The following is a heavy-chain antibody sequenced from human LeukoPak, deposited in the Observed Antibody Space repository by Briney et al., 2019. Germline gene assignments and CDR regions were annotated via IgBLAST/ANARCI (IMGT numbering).Heavy chain of an antibody. D-gene: IGHD6-19*01. Sequence: GGSLRLSCAASGFTFGSYGMHWVRQAPGKGLEWVAVISYDGSNKYYADSVKGRFTISRDNSKNTLYLQMNSLRAEDTAVYYCAKDPGYSSGWYDYYFDYWGQGTLVTVSS. CDR2: ISYDGSNK. CDR1: GFTFGSYG. CDR3: AKDPGYSSGWYDYYFDY. J-gene: IGHJ4*02. V-gene: IGHV3-30*18.